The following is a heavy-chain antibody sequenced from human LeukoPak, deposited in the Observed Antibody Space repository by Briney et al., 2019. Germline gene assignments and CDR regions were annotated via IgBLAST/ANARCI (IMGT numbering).Heavy chain of an antibody. CDR2: ISSSGSTI. Sequence: GGSLRLSCAASGFTFSSYEMNWVRQAPGKGLEWASYISSSGSTIYYADSVKGRFTISRDNAKNSLYLQMNSLRAEDTAVYYCAREPVVTGNFDYWGQGTLVTVSS. V-gene: IGHV3-48*03. J-gene: IGHJ4*02. D-gene: IGHD4-23*01. CDR3: AREPVVTGNFDY. CDR1: GFTFSSYE.